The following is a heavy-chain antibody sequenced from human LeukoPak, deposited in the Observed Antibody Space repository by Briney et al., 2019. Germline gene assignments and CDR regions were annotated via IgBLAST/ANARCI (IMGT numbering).Heavy chain of an antibody. V-gene: IGHV4-59*08. CDR3: ARGFFDYYDSSGYPDAFDI. CDR1: GGSISSYY. J-gene: IGHJ3*02. CDR2: IYYSGST. Sequence: SETLSLTCTVSGGSISSYYWSWIRQPPGKGLEWIGYIYYSGSTNYNPSLKSRVTISVDTSKNQFSLKLSSVTAADTAVYYCARGFFDYYDSSGYPDAFDIWGQGTMITVSS. D-gene: IGHD3-22*01.